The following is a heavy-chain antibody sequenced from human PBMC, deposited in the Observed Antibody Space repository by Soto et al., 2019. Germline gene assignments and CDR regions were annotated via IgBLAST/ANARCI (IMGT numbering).Heavy chain of an antibody. CDR1: GFAVRHNY. J-gene: IGHJ6*04. CDR2: IYSGGDT. D-gene: IGHD3-10*01. CDR3: ARKTDSIPSGGDV. Sequence: GGSLRLSCTASGFAVRHNYMTWVRQAPGKGLEWVSLIYSGGDTAYADSVEGRFTISRHTSQNTLYLQMNSLRAEDTAVYYCARKTDSIPSGGDVWGKGTAVTVSS. V-gene: IGHV3-53*04.